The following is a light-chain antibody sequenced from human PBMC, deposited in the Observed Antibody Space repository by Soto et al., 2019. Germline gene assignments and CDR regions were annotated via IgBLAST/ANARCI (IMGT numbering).Light chain of an antibody. V-gene: IGKV3-11*01. CDR2: DAY. Sequence: VVLTQSPFTLSLSPGERSTLSCSASQSFRALLAWYQHKPVQAPRLLTYDAYNRATGIPPRFSGSGSGTDFTLTISSLEPEDFAVYYCQQRSNWPPITFGQGTKVDIK. J-gene: IGKJ1*01. CDR1: QSFRAL. CDR3: QQRSNWPPIT.